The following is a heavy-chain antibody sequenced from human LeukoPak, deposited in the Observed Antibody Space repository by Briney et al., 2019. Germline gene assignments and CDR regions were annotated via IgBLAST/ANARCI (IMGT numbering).Heavy chain of an antibody. Sequence: GGSLRLSCAASGFTFSSYAMSWVRQAPGKGLEWVSGIIDSGGSTYYADSVKGRFTISRDNSKNTLYLQMNSLRAEDTAVYYCAKGRTGSSSAWPGGDWGHGTLVTVSS. CDR3: AKGRTGSSSAWPGGD. J-gene: IGHJ4*01. CDR2: IIDSGGST. V-gene: IGHV3-23*01. D-gene: IGHD6-19*01. CDR1: GFTFSSYA.